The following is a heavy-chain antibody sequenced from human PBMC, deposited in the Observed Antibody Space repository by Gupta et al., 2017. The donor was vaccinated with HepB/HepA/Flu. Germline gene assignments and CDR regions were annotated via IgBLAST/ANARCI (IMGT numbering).Heavy chain of an antibody. CDR2: KHKGSKTQ. V-gene: IGHV3-11*01. J-gene: IGHJ4*02. CDR3: TRERYCGGDCYSPGDY. CDR1: GFNFGDYY. Sequence: QVQLVESGGGLVKPGGSLRLSCAASGFNFGDYYMGWVRQAPGKGLGGVAYKHKGSKTQFLADSVKGRFTISRDDAKNSLFLQMNSLRAEDTAIYYCTRERYCGGDCYSPGDYWGQGTLVTVSS. D-gene: IGHD2-21*02.